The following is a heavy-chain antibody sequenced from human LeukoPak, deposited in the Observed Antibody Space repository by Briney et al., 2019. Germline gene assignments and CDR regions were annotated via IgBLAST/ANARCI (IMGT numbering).Heavy chain of an antibody. Sequence: GGSLRLSCAASGFTFSSYAMSWVRQAPGKGLEWVSAISGSGGSTYYADSVKGRFTISRDNYKNTLYVQMNSLRAEDTAVYYCAKVKWGRWLQFFDYWGQGTLVTVSS. J-gene: IGHJ4*02. D-gene: IGHD5-24*01. CDR3: AKVKWGRWLQFFDY. CDR2: ISGSGGST. V-gene: IGHV3-23*01. CDR1: GFTFSSYA.